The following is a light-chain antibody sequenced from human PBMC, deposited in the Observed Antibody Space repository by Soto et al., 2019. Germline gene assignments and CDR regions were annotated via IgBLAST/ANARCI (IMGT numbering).Light chain of an antibody. J-gene: IGKJ1*01. Sequence: EIVMTQSPATLSVSPGERATLSCRASQSVSSNLAWYQQKPGQAPRLLIYGASTRATGIPARFSGSGSGTEFTLTFSSLQSEEFAAYYGQQYNNWPPWTFGQGTKVEIK. CDR2: GAS. V-gene: IGKV3-15*01. CDR1: QSVSSN. CDR3: QQYNNWPPWT.